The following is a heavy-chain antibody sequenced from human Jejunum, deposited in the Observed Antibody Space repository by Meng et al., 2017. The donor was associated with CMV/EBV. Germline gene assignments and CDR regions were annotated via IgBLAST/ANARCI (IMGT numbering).Heavy chain of an antibody. CDR3: ARDLWGLGDY. D-gene: IGHD3/OR15-3a*01. CDR1: GFPLPASL. J-gene: IGHJ4*02. V-gene: IGHV3-74*01. CDR2: ISLDGSST. Sequence: SGFPLPASLVPWARQTPRDGLVWVSRISLDGSSTNYADSVKGRFTISRDNAKNTVYLQMKSLRVEDTAVYYCARDLWGLGDYWGQGTLVTVSS.